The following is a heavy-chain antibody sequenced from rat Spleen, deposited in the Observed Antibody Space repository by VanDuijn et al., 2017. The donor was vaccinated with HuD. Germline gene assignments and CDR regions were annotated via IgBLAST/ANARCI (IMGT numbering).Heavy chain of an antibody. Sequence: EVQLVESGGGLVQPGRSLKLSCAASGFTFSNYGMHWIRQAPTKGLEWVASISISGGSTYQRDSVKGRFILSRDNAKSTLYLQMDSLRSEDTATYYCATAGTRVSRFAYWGQGTLGTVSS. CDR1: GFTFSNYG. D-gene: IGHD1-4*01. J-gene: IGHJ3*01. CDR3: ATAGTRVSRFAY. CDR2: ISISGGST. V-gene: IGHV5-19*01.